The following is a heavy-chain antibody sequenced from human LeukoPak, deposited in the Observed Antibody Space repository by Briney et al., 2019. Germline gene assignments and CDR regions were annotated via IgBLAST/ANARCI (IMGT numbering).Heavy chain of an antibody. CDR3: ARRGKQWRDGAFDI. J-gene: IGHJ3*02. CDR2: INSDGSST. Sequence: GGSLRPSCAASGFTFSSYWMHWVRQAPGKGLVWVSRINSDGSSTSYADSVKGRFTISRDNAKNTLYLQMNSLRAEDTAVYYCARRGKQWRDGAFDIWGQGTMVTVSS. CDR1: GFTFSSYW. V-gene: IGHV3-74*01. D-gene: IGHD6-19*01.